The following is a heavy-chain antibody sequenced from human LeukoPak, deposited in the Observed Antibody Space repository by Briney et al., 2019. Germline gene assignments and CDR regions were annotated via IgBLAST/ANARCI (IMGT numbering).Heavy chain of an antibody. CDR3: ARSSLDWYFDL. J-gene: IGHJ2*01. CDR2: VNPHSGDT. CDR1: GYTFTGFY. Sequence: GASVKVSCKASGYTFTGFYIHWVRQVPGQGLEWMGWVNPHSGDTNYAQNFQDRVTMTWVTSISTVYLELSRLTSDDTAVYYCARSSLDWYFDLWGRGTLLTVSS. V-gene: IGHV1-2*02.